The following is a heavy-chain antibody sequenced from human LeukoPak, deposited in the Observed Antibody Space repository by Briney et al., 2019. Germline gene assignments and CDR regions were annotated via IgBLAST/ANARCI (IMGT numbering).Heavy chain of an antibody. CDR3: ARDSSGSLDY. CDR2: ISWNGYST. J-gene: IGHJ4*02. CDR1: GFSFRGYT. Sequence: GGSLRLSCAASGFSFRGYTMHWVRQAPGKGLEWVSLISWNGYSTSYGASVEGRFTISRDNNKGALNLQMSSLRTEDTAFYYCARDSSGSLDYWGQGTLVTVSS. V-gene: IGHV3-43*01. D-gene: IGHD1-26*01.